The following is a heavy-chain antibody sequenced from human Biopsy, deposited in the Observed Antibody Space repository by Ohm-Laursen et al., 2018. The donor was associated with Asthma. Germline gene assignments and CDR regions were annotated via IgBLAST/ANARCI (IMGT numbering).Heavy chain of an antibody. J-gene: IGHJ4*02. CDR1: GFTFGDYC. CDR2: IKHDGSEK. CDR3: VKDIRLQLWGFDS. Sequence: SLRLSCTASGFTFGDYCMSWVRQVPGKGLEWVANIKHDGSEKNHADSVKGRFTISRDNAKNSLYLQMNSLRGADTALYYCVKDIRLQLWGFDSWGQGTLVTVSS. V-gene: IGHV3-7*03. D-gene: IGHD6-13*01.